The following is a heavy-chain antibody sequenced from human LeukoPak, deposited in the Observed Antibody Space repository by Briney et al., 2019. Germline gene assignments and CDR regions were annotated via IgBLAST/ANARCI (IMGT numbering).Heavy chain of an antibody. J-gene: IGHJ4*02. Sequence: SVKVSRKASGGTFSSYAISWVRQAPGQGLEWMGGIIPIFGTANYAQKFQGRVTITADESTSTAYMELSSLRSEDTAVYYCARALTRYCSSTSCYLGYFDYWGQGTLVTVSS. CDR2: IIPIFGTA. CDR1: GGTFSSYA. V-gene: IGHV1-69*01. CDR3: ARALTRYCSSTSCYLGYFDY. D-gene: IGHD2-2*01.